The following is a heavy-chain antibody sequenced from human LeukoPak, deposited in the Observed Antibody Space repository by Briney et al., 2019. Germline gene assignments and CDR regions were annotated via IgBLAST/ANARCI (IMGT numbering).Heavy chain of an antibody. J-gene: IGHJ6*03. D-gene: IGHD2/OR15-2a*01. V-gene: IGHV3-30*02. CDR2: IRYDGCNK. Sequence: GGSLRLSCAASGFTFSSYGMHWVRQAPGKGLEWVAFIRYDGCNKYYADSVKGRFTISRDNSKNTLYLQMNSLRAEDTAVYYCAKDQNRYYYYYMDVWGKGTTVTVSS. CDR3: AKDQNRYYYYYMDV. CDR1: GFTFSSYG.